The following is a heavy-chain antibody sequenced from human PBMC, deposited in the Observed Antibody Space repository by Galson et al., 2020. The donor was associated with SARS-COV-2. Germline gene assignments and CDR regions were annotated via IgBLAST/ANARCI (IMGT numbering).Heavy chain of an antibody. Sequence: SVKVSCKASGGTFSSYAISWVRQAPGQGLERMGGIIPIFGAANYAQKFQGRVTITADESTSTAYMELRSLRSDDTAVYYCARDGDDYYDSSGVHEDWGQGTLVTVSS. D-gene: IGHD3-22*01. J-gene: IGHJ4*02. V-gene: IGHV1-69*13. CDR2: IIPIFGAA. CDR3: ARDGDDYYDSSGVHED. CDR1: GGTFSSYA.